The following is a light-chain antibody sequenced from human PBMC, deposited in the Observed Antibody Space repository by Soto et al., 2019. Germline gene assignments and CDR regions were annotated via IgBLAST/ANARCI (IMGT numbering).Light chain of an antibody. CDR1: NIGGKS. V-gene: IGLV3-21*02. J-gene: IGLJ1*01. Sequence: SYELTQPPSVSVAPGQTAXMXCGGENIGGKSVHWYQQKPGQAPVVVVFHDKDRPSGIPERFSGSNSGSAATLTIARVEAGDEADYFCQVWDSSSDEGVFGPGTKVTVL. CDR3: QVWDSSSDEGV. CDR2: HDK.